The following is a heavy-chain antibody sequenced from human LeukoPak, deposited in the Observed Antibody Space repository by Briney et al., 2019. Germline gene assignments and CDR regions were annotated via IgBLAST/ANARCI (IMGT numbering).Heavy chain of an antibody. CDR3: ARAFDY. J-gene: IGHJ4*02. CDR1: GFTFSSYE. Sequence: GGSLRLSCAASGFTFSSYEMNWVRQAPGKGLEWVSYISSSSNTMCYADSVKGRFTISRDNAKNSLYLQMNSLRDEDTAVYYCARAFDYWGQGTLVAVSS. V-gene: IGHV3-48*03. CDR2: ISSSSNTM.